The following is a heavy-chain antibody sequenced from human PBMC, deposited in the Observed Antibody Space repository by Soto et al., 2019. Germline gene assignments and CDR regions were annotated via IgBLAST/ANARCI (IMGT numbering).Heavy chain of an antibody. J-gene: IGHJ4*02. D-gene: IGHD6-13*01. Sequence: KSSETLSLTCTVSGGSISSYYWSWIRQPPGKGLEWIGYIYYSGSTNYNPSLKSRVTISVDTSKNQFSLKLSSVTAADTAVYYCARAGYSSSWYLFDYWGQGTLVTVSS. CDR2: IYYSGST. CDR3: ARAGYSSSWYLFDY. CDR1: GGSISSYY. V-gene: IGHV4-59*01.